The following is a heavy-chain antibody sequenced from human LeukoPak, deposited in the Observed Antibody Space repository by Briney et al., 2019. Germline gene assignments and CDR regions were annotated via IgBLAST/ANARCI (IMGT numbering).Heavy chain of an antibody. Sequence: SVKVSCKASGGTFSSYAISWVRQAPGQGLEWMGGIIPIFGTANYAQKFQGRVTITTDESTSTAYMELSSLRSEDTAVYYCAISGSPSLAEFDYWGQGTLVTVSS. J-gene: IGHJ4*02. V-gene: IGHV1-69*05. CDR1: GGTFSSYA. CDR3: AISGSPSLAEFDY. D-gene: IGHD3-22*01. CDR2: IIPIFGTA.